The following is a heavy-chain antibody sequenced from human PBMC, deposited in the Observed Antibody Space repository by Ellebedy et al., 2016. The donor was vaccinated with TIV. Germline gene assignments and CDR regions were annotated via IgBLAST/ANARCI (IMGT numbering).Heavy chain of an antibody. CDR3: VRGDYYDSSEFQD. D-gene: IGHD3-22*01. Sequence: PGGSLRLSCEASGFTFSNYNMIWVRQAPGKGLEWVSAISSSITNIYYADSVKDRFTISRDNAKNSLYLEMNSLRAEDTAVYYCVRGDYYDSSEFQDWGQGTQVIVSS. CDR2: ISSSITNI. V-gene: IGHV3-21*01. CDR1: GFTFSNYN. J-gene: IGHJ1*01.